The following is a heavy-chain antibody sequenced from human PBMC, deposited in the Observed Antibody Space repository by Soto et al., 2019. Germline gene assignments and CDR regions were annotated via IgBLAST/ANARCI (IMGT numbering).Heavy chain of an antibody. CDR3: ARLPVTAVTSIDY. J-gene: IGHJ4*02. CDR2: INSDGNIK. CDR1: GFTFSNYW. V-gene: IGHV3-74*01. D-gene: IGHD2-21*02. Sequence: EVQLVESGGGLVQPGGSLRLSCAASGFTFSNYWMHWVRQAPGKGLVWVSRINSDGNIKDYADSVKGRFTISRDNARNRLYLQVYSLTDEDTAVYYCARLPVTAVTSIDYWGQGTLVSVSS.